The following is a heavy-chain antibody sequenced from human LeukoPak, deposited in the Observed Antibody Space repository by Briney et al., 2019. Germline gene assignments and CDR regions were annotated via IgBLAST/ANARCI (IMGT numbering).Heavy chain of an antibody. J-gene: IGHJ4*02. Sequence: AGSLRLSCAASGFTFSSYGMHWVRQAPGKGLEWVAFIRYDGSNKYYADSVKGRFTISRDNSKNTLYLQMNSLRAEDTAVYYCAKGKYYDYVWGSYRPLPDYWGQGTLVTVSS. CDR2: IRYDGSNK. CDR1: GFTFSSYG. D-gene: IGHD3-16*02. V-gene: IGHV3-30*02. CDR3: AKGKYYDYVWGSYRPLPDY.